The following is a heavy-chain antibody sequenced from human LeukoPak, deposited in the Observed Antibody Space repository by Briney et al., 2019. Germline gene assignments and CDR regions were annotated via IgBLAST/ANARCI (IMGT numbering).Heavy chain of an antibody. Sequence: SETLSLTCTVSGGSISSGSYYWSWIRQPAGKGLEWIGRIYTSGSTNYNPSLKSRVTISVDTSKNQFSLKLSSVTAADTAVYYCARDTNGYDSSGFASYYYYYMDVWGKGTTVTISS. J-gene: IGHJ6*03. D-gene: IGHD3-22*01. V-gene: IGHV4-61*02. CDR2: IYTSGST. CDR3: ARDTNGYDSSGFASYYYYYMDV. CDR1: GGSISSGSYY.